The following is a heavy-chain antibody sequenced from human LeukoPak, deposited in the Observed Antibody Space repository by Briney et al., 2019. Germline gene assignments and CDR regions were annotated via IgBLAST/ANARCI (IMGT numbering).Heavy chain of an antibody. D-gene: IGHD6-19*01. V-gene: IGHV3-23*01. CDR3: AKVVSGWYAYYFDY. CDR1: GFTFSSYA. CDR2: ISGSGGST. Sequence: GGSLRLSFAASGFTFSSYAMSWVRPAPGKGLEWVSAISGSGGSTYYADSVKGRFTISRDNSKNTLYLQMNSLRAEDTAVYYCAKVVSGWYAYYFDYWGQGTLVTVSS. J-gene: IGHJ4*02.